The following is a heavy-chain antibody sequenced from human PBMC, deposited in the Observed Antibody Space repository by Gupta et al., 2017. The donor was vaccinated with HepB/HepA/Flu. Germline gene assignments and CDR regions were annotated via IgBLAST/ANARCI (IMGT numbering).Heavy chain of an antibody. CDR1: GYTFNNSG. V-gene: IGHV3-23*01. J-gene: IGHJ4*02. CDR3: AKFRSDWNSAFDY. D-gene: IGHD1/OR15-1a*01. CDR2: IDSRGNT. Sequence: EVQLLESGGDLIQPGGSLRLYCAASGYTFNNSGMTWVRQAPGKGLEWVSCIDSRGNTYYADSVKGRFTISRDNSKNTVYLQMNSLSAEDTAIYYCAKFRSDWNSAFDYWGQGTLVTVSS.